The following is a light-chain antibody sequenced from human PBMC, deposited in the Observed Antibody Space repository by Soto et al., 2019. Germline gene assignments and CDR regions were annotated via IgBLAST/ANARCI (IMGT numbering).Light chain of an antibody. J-gene: IGKJ3*01. CDR2: GAS. CDR1: QSFSSSY. V-gene: IGKV3-20*01. CDR3: QHYGSALFT. Sequence: EIVLTQSPGTLSLSPGERATLSCRASQSFSSSYLAWYQQKPGQAPRLLIYGASSRATGIPDRFIGSGSGTDFTLTISSLEPEHFAVYYCQHYGSALFTFGPGTKVYVK.